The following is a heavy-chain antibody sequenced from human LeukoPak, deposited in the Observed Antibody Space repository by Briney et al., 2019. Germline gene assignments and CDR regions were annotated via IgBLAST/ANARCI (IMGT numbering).Heavy chain of an antibody. CDR1: GFTFSSYS. Sequence: GGSLRLSCAASGFTFSSYSMNWVRQAPGKGLGWVSSISSSSSYIYYADSVKGRFTISRDKAKNSLYLQMNSLRAEDTAVYYCARDKGYSSRNNFDYWGQGTLVTVSS. J-gene: IGHJ4*02. V-gene: IGHV3-21*01. D-gene: IGHD6-13*01. CDR2: ISSSSSYI. CDR3: ARDKGYSSRNNFDY.